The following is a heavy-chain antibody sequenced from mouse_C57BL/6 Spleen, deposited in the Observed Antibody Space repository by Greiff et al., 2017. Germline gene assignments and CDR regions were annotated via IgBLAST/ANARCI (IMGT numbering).Heavy chain of an antibody. D-gene: IGHD1-2*01. Sequence: VQLQQSGPELVKPGASVKISCKASGYTFTDYYMNWVKQSHGKSLEWIGDINPNNGGTSYNQKFKGKATLTVDKSSSTAYMELRSLTSEDSAVYYCARGATTAPIAYWGQGTLVTVSA. CDR1: GYTFTDYY. CDR2: INPNNGGT. V-gene: IGHV1-26*01. CDR3: ARGATTAPIAY. J-gene: IGHJ3*01.